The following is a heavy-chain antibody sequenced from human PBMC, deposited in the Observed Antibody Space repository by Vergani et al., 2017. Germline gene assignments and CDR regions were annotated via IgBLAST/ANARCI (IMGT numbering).Heavy chain of an antibody. CDR1: GYSISSGYY. CDR3: ASFSSTEDY. CDR2: IHHSGST. Sequence: QVQLQESGPGLVKPSETLSLTCAVSGYSISSGYYWGWFRQPPGKGLEWIGSIHHSGSTYYNPSLKSRVTISVDTSKNQFSLKLSSVTAADTAVYYCASFSSTEDYWGQGTLVTVSS. D-gene: IGHD6-13*01. V-gene: IGHV4-38-2*01. J-gene: IGHJ4*02.